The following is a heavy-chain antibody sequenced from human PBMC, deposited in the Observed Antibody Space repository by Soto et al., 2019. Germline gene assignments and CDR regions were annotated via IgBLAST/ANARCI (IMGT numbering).Heavy chain of an antibody. Sequence: GASVKVSCKASGYTFTSYAMHWVRQAPGQRLEWMGWINAGNGNTKYSQKFQGRVTITRDTSASTAYMELSSLRSEDTAVYYCARSSLYSYYYYYMDVWGKGTTVTVSS. V-gene: IGHV1-3*01. J-gene: IGHJ6*03. CDR2: INAGNGNT. CDR1: GYTFTSYA. CDR3: ARSSLYSYYYYYMDV. D-gene: IGHD5-12*01.